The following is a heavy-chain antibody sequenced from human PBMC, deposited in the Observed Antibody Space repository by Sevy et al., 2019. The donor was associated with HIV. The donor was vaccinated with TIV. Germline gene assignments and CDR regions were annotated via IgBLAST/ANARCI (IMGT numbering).Heavy chain of an antibody. CDR1: GFTFSSYS. CDR2: ISSSSSYI. J-gene: IGHJ4*02. CDR3: ARDETAATAIFDY. Sequence: GGSLRLSCAASGFTFSSYSMNWVRQAPGQGLEWVSSISSSSSYIYYADSVKGRFTISRDNAKNSLYLQMNSLRAEDTAVYYCARDETAATAIFDYWGQGTLVTVSS. V-gene: IGHV3-21*01. D-gene: IGHD2-21*02.